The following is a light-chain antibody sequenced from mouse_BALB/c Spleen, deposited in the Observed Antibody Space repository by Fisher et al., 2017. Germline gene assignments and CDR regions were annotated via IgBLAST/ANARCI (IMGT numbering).Light chain of an antibody. J-gene: IGKJ2*01. CDR2: DTS. CDR3: QQWSSNPPT. Sequence: IVLTQSPAIMSASLGERVTMTCTASSSVSSSYLHWYQQKPGSSPKLWIYDTSNLASGVPARFSGSGSGTSYSLTISSVEAEDDATYYCQQWSSNPPTFGGGTKLEIK. V-gene: IGKV4-74*01. CDR1: SSVSSSY.